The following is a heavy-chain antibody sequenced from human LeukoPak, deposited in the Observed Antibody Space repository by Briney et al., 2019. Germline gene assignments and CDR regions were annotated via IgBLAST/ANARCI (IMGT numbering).Heavy chain of an antibody. D-gene: IGHD3-10*01. CDR2: IYHSGSS. V-gene: IGHV4-4*02. CDR1: GGSISSNNW. CDR3: AMDTRGPIDY. Sequence: PSETLSLTCTVSGGSISSNNWWNWVRQPPGKGLEWIGNIYHSGSSNYNPSLKSRVTMSVDKSKNQFSLRLSSVTAADTAVYYSAMDTRGPIDYWGQGTLVTVSS. J-gene: IGHJ4*02.